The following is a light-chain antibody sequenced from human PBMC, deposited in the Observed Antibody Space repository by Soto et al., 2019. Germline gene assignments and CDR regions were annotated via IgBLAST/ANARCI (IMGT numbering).Light chain of an antibody. CDR1: QDISNY. V-gene: IGKV1-33*01. CDR3: QQYATLPL. J-gene: IGKJ4*01. CDR2: DAS. Sequence: DIQMTQSPSSLSASVGDRVTITCQASQDISNYLNWYQQKPGKAPKLLIYDASKLETGVPLRFSGSGSGTDFTFTINSLQTEDIATYYCQQYATLPLFGGGTKVEIK.